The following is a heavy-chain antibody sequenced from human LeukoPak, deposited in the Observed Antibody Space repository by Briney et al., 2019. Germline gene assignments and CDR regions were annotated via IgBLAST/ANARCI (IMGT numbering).Heavy chain of an antibody. J-gene: IGHJ6*02. Sequence: GGSLRLSCAASGITFSGAYMTWVRQAPGKGLEWVANINPDGREKSYVDSVKGRFTISRDNAMDSLYLQMNSLRAEDTAVYYCARSRRVGTSPFYGTDVWGQGTTVTVSS. CDR2: INPDGREK. CDR3: ARSRRVGTSPFYGTDV. D-gene: IGHD5-12*01. CDR1: GITFSGAY. V-gene: IGHV3-7*04.